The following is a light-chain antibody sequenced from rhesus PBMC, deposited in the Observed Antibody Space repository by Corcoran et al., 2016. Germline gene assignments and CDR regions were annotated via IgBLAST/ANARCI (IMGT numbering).Light chain of an antibody. V-gene: IGKV1-28*01. Sequence: DIQMTQSPSSLSASVGDTVTITCRASTGLSSYLNWFQQKQGKSPKLLISAASSLESGVPSRFRGSGAGTEFTLTISSLQPEDFAAYYCLQHNSYPLTFGGGTKVEIK. CDR3: LQHNSYPLT. J-gene: IGKJ4*01. CDR1: TGLSSY. CDR2: AAS.